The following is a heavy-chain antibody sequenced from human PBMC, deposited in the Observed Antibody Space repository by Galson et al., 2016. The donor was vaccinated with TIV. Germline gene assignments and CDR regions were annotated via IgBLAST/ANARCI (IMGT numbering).Heavy chain of an antibody. V-gene: IGHV1-24*01. Sequence: SVKVSCKVSGNSLNELVIHWVRQAPGKGLEWMGGFDPEVAKTVYAQKLQDRVTMAADTSTNTAYMELGSLRFEDTAVYYCATVAWFPGLSPDTWGQGTLVTVSS. CDR2: FDPEVAKT. CDR3: ATVAWFPGLSPDT. CDR1: GNSLNELV. J-gene: IGHJ5*02. D-gene: IGHD2/OR15-2a*01.